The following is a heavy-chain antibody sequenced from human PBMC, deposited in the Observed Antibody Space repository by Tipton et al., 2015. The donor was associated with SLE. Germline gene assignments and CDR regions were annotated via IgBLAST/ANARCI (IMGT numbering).Heavy chain of an antibody. D-gene: IGHD2-21*01. Sequence: LRLSCTVSGGSISSYYWAWIRQPAGKGLEWIGRIYTGGYTKYNPSFENRVTVDASKDQFSLKLSSVTAADTAVYYCAKGGDPDYFDYWGQGTLVTVSS. V-gene: IGHV4-4*07. CDR1: GGSISSYY. CDR2: IYTGGYT. J-gene: IGHJ4*02. CDR3: AKGGDPDYFDY.